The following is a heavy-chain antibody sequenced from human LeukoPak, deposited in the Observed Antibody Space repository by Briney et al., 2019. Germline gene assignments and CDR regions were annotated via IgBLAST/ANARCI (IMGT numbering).Heavy chain of an antibody. J-gene: IGHJ5*02. CDR3: ARVWCSSSSCYSSADL. Sequence: PGRSLRLSCSASGFTFSTYGMHWVRQAPGKGLEWVAVIWYDGSIKHYADSVKGRVTVSRDNSKSTVYLQMNSLRAEDTAVYYCARVWCSSSSCYSSADLWGQGTLVTVSS. CDR1: GFTFSTYG. D-gene: IGHD2-15*01. V-gene: IGHV3-33*01. CDR2: IWYDGSIK.